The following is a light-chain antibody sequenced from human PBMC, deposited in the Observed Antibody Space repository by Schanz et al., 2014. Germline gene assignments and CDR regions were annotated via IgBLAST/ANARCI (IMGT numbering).Light chain of an antibody. Sequence: QSVLTQPPSASGTPGQRVSISCSASNSNIGSNTVNWYQHLPGTAPKLLIYSNNQRPSGVPDRFSGSRSGTSASLAITGLQAEDEADYYCQSYDSSLSGHVVFGGGTKVTVL. CDR3: QSYDSSLSGHVV. V-gene: IGLV1-44*01. CDR2: SNN. CDR1: NSNIGSNT. J-gene: IGLJ2*01.